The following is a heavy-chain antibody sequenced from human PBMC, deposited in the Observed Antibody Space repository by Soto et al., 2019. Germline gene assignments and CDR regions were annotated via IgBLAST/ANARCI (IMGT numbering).Heavy chain of an antibody. J-gene: IGHJ6*02. D-gene: IGHD3-3*01. CDR3: AKESRGDGFWSGYYNYYGMDV. V-gene: IGHV3-30*18. Sequence: QAQLVESGGGVVQPGRSLRLSCAASGFTISNYGMHWVRQAPGKGLEWVAVISFDGSNVYFKASVKGRLTISRDNSRNPVYLQMNSLTAEDTAVYYCAKESRGDGFWSGYYNYYGMDVWGQGTTVTVSS. CDR1: GFTISNYG. CDR2: ISFDGSNV.